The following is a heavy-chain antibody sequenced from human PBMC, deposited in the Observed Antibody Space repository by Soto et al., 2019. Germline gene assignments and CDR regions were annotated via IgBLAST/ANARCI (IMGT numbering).Heavy chain of an antibody. V-gene: IGHV3-7*03. Sequence: EVQLVESGGGLVQPGGSLRLSCAASGFALSGYWMTWVRQAPGKGLEWVASINPDGTLKYYVDSVKGRFTISRDNADNSLLLQKSSLRVEDTAVYYCARWESGDSHLGTWGQGTLVTVSS. D-gene: IGHD1-26*01. CDR2: INPDGTLK. J-gene: IGHJ5*02. CDR1: GFALSGYW. CDR3: ARWESGDSHLGT.